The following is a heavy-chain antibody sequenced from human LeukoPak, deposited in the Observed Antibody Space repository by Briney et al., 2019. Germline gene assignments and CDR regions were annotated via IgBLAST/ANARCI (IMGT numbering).Heavy chain of an antibody. J-gene: IGHJ4*02. V-gene: IGHV4-39*07. CDR2: IYYSGST. Sequence: PSETLSLTCTVSGGSTSSSSYYWGWIRQPPGKGLEWIGSIYYSGSTYYNPSLKSRVTISVDTSKNQFSLKLSSVTAADTAVYYCARAPLLTGYFDFDYWGQGTLVTVSS. CDR3: ARAPLLTGYFDFDY. CDR1: GGSTSSSSYY. D-gene: IGHD3-9*01.